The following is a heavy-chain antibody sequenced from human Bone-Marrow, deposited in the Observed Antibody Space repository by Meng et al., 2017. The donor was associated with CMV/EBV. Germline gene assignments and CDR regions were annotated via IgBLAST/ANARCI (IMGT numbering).Heavy chain of an antibody. D-gene: IGHD4-11*01. Sequence: SVKVSCKASGGTFSSYTISWVRQAPGQGLEWMGRIIPILGIANYAQKFQGRVTITADKSTSTAYMELSSLRSEDTAVYYCARDFDDTYSMISYYYYGMDVWGQGTTVTVSS. J-gene: IGHJ6*02. CDR3: ARDFDDTYSMISYYYYGMDV. CDR1: GGTFSSYT. V-gene: IGHV1-69*04. CDR2: IIPILGIA.